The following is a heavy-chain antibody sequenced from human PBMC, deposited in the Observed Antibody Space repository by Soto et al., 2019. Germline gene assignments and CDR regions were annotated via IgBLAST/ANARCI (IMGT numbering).Heavy chain of an antibody. Sequence: QVQLVQSGAEVKKPGASVKVSCKASGYTFTSYYMHWVRQAPGQGLEWMGIIDPSGGGTSYAQKFQGRLTRTRDTSTSTVYSELSSLRSDDTAVYYCARDRVDCSGGNCWRSVEDTWGQGTLVTVSS. CDR2: IDPSGGGT. J-gene: IGHJ5*02. D-gene: IGHD2-15*01. CDR1: GYTFTSYY. V-gene: IGHV1-46*01. CDR3: ARDRVDCSGGNCWRSVEDT.